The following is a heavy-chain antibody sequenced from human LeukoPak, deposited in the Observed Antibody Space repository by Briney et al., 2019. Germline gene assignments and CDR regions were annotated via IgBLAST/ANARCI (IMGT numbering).Heavy chain of an antibody. CDR2: IGTSSDTI. J-gene: IGHJ4*02. Sequence: GGSLRLSCAASGFTFSTYSMNWVRQVPGKGLEWVSYIGTSSDTIYYADSVKGRFTISRDNSKNTLYLQMNSLRAEDTAVYYCARDGGYYDSSGYYQMGFDYWGQGTLVTVSS. CDR1: GFTFSTYS. V-gene: IGHV3-48*01. D-gene: IGHD3-22*01. CDR3: ARDGGYYDSSGYYQMGFDY.